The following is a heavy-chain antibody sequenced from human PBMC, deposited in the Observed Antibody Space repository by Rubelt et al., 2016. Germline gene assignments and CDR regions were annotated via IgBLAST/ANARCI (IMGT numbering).Heavy chain of an antibody. Sequence: QVQLQQWGAGLLKPSETLSLTCAVYGGSFSGYYWSWIRQPPGKGLEWIGYIYYSGSTYYNPSLKSRVTISVDTSKNQFSLKLSSVTAADTAVYYCASCGTDDAFDIWGQGTMVTVSS. V-gene: IGHV4-34*01. CDR3: ASCGTDDAFDI. D-gene: IGHD2-15*01. J-gene: IGHJ3*02. CDR2: IYYSGST. CDR1: GGSFSGYY.